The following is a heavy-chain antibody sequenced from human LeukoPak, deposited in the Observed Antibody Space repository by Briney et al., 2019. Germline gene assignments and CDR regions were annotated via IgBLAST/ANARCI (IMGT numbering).Heavy chain of an antibody. CDR3: ARTWGSSPYYFDH. Sequence: SQTLSLTCTVSGGSISSGGYYWSWIRQHPGKGLEWIGYIYYSGTTYYNPSLKSRVTISVDTSKNQFSLKLSSVTAADTAVYYCARTWGSSPYYFDHWGQGTLVTVSS. D-gene: IGHD3-16*01. CDR2: IYYSGTT. CDR1: GGSISSGGYY. J-gene: IGHJ4*02. V-gene: IGHV4-31*03.